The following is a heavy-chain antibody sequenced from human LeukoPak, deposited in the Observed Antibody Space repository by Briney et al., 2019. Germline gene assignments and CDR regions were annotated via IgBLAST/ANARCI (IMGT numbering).Heavy chain of an antibody. J-gene: IGHJ3*02. CDR1: GGSISGYY. V-gene: IGHV4-59*08. CDR2: IYYSGST. D-gene: IGHD3-22*01. CDR3: ARHGSSGYSDAFDI. Sequence: SETLSLTCTVSGGSISGYYWSWIRQPPGKGLEWIGYIYYSGSTNYNPSLKSRVTISVDTSKNQFSLKLSSVTAADTAVYYCARHGSSGYSDAFDIWGQGTMVTVSS.